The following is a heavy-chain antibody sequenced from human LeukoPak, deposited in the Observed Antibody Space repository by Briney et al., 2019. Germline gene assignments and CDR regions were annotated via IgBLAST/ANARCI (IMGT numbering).Heavy chain of an antibody. Sequence: SVKVSCKTSGYTFSDYYVHWVRQAPGQDLKRMGWINPDSGATNYAQKFQGRVTMTRDTSISTAYMELSRLRSDDTAVYYCARDFTGGYFDYWGQGTLVTVSS. V-gene: IGHV1-2*02. CDR1: GYTFSDYY. J-gene: IGHJ4*02. D-gene: IGHD2-8*02. CDR2: INPDSGAT. CDR3: ARDFTGGYFDY.